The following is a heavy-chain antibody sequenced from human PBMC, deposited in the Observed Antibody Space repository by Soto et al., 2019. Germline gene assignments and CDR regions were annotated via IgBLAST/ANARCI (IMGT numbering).Heavy chain of an antibody. D-gene: IGHD6-13*01. V-gene: IGHV6-1*01. J-gene: IGHJ3*02. CDR3: ARDTLAPRAFDI. Sequence: YNDYAVSVKSRITINPDTSKNQFSLQLNSVTPEDTAVYYCARDTLAPRAFDIWGQGTMVTVSS. CDR2: YN.